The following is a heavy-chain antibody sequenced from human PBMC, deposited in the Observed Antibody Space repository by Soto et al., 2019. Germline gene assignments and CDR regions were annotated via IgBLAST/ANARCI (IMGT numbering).Heavy chain of an antibody. D-gene: IGHD1-26*01. Sequence: QVQLVQSGTEVKRPGDSVKVSCKASGYTFTGYYVHWVRQAPGQGLEWMGWINPNSGDTYLAQRFQGRVTMNRDTSIGTAYMELRGLISEDTAEYYCAKGGAIVAAGTRVYLYNAMDVWGQGTTVTVSS. V-gene: IGHV1-2*02. CDR2: INPNSGDT. J-gene: IGHJ6*02. CDR1: GYTFTGYY. CDR3: AKGGAIVAAGTRVYLYNAMDV.